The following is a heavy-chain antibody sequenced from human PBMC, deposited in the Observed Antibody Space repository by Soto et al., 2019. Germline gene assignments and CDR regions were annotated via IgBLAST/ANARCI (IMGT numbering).Heavy chain of an antibody. CDR2: ISSSSSYK. CDR1: GFTFSDYY. J-gene: IGHJ2*01. D-gene: IGHD1-7*01. V-gene: IGHV3-11*06. CDR3: AGGITGTTNWYFEL. Sequence: GGSLRLSCAASGFTFSDYYMSWIRQAPGKGLEWDSYISSSSSYKNYADSVKGRFTISSDNAKNSRYLQMNSLIAEDSAVYCRAGGITGTTNWYFELWGRGTLVTVSS.